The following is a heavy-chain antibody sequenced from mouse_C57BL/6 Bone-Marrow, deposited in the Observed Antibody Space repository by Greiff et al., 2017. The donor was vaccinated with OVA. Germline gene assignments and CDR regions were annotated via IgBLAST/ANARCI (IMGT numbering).Heavy chain of an antibody. V-gene: IGHV14-3*01. J-gene: IGHJ4*01. CDR3: ARGNVGSSFYAMDY. Sequence: VHVKQSVAELVRPGASVKLSCTASGFNIKNTYMNWVKQRPEQGLEWIGRIDPANDNTKYAQKFQGKATMTADTSSNTAYLQLSSLSAEDTAVYCCARGNVGSSFYAMDYWGQGTSVTVSS. D-gene: IGHD1-1*01. CDR2: IDPANDNT. CDR1: GFNIKNTY.